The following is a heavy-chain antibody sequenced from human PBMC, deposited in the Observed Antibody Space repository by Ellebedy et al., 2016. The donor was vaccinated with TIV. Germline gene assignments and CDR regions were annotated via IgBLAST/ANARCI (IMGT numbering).Heavy chain of an antibody. V-gene: IGHV3-23*01. J-gene: IGHJ4*02. Sequence: GGSLRLSCAASGFAFSSYAMSWVRQAPGKGLEWVSAVGISGSDKYYADSVKGRFTISRDNSKNTLYLELNSLRVEDTAVYYCARGIFDYWGQGTLVTVSS. CDR1: GFAFSSYA. CDR2: VGISGSDK. CDR3: ARGIFDY.